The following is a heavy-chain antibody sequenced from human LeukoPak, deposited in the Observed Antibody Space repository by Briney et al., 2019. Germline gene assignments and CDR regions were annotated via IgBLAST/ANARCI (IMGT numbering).Heavy chain of an antibody. D-gene: IGHD3-10*01. CDR1: GFTFSSFG. J-gene: IGHJ4*02. V-gene: IGHV3-33*01. CDR2: VWYDGSKR. CDR3: ARDGKGFGELVY. Sequence: GGSLRLSCAASGFTFSSFGMHWVRQAPGKGLEWVAIVWYDGSKRYYADSVKGRFTISRDDSKNTLYLQMNSLRAEDTAVYYCARDGKGFGELVYWGQGTLVTVSS.